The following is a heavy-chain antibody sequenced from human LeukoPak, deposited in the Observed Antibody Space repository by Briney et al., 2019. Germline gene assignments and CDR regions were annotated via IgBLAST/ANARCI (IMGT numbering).Heavy chain of an antibody. J-gene: IGHJ4*02. CDR3: ARHQGYNLFDY. CDR2: IYTSGST. CDR1: GGSISSYY. D-gene: IGHD5-24*01. Sequence: SETLSLTCTVSGGSISSYYWSWIRQPPGKGLEWIGYIYTSGSTNYNPSLKSRVTISVDTSKNQFSLKLSSVTAAGTAVYYCARHQGYNLFDYWGQGTLVTVSS. V-gene: IGHV4-4*09.